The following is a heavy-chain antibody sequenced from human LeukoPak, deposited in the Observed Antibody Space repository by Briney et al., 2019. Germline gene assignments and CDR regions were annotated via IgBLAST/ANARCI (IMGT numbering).Heavy chain of an antibody. CDR2: IYHSGST. J-gene: IGHJ4*02. CDR3: ARGEFYFDRTGYEQYFDY. Sequence: NTSETLSLTCTVSGYSISSGYYWGWIRQPPGKGLEWIGSIYHSGSTYYNPSLKSRVTISVDTSKNQFSLKLSSVTAADTAVYYCARGEFYFDRTGYEQYFDYWGPGTLVTVSS. CDR1: GYSISSGYY. D-gene: IGHD3-22*01. V-gene: IGHV4-38-2*02.